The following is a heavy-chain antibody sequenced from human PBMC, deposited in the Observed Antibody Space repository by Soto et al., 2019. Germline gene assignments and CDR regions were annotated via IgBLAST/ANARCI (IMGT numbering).Heavy chain of an antibody. D-gene: IGHD3-10*01. V-gene: IGHV4-59*01. CDR3: ARESTMLRGVIEY. J-gene: IGHJ4*02. CDR2: IYYSGST. Sequence: SETLSLTCTVSGGSISSYYWSWIRQPPGNGLEWIGYIYYSGSTSYNPSLKSRVTISVDTSKNQLSLKLSSVTAADTAVYYCARESTMLRGVIEYWGQGTLVTVSS. CDR1: GGSISSYY.